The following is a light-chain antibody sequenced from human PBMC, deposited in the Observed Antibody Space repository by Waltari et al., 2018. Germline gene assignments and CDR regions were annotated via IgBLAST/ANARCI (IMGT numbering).Light chain of an antibody. CDR1: QGISTY. V-gene: IGKV1D-8*03. J-gene: IGKJ1*01. CDR3: QHYYNFPWT. Sequence: VIWMTQSPSLLSASPGDRVTITCWMSQGISTYSAWYQQKPGRAPDLLIYGASILHSGVPSRFSGSGSGTDFTLTISSLQSEDVATYYCQHYYNFPWTFGQGTKVEIK. CDR2: GAS.